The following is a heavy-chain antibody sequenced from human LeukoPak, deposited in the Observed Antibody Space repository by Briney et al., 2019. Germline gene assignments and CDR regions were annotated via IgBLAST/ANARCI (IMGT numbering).Heavy chain of an antibody. CDR3: AKAKLSGGWYFDY. D-gene: IGHD2-15*01. Sequence: PGASLRLSCAASGFTFSSYAMSWVRQAPGKGLEWVSAISGSCGSTYYADSVKGRFTISRDNSKNTLYLQMNSLRAEDTAVYYCAKAKLSGGWYFDYWGQGTLVTVSS. V-gene: IGHV3-23*01. J-gene: IGHJ4*02. CDR1: GFTFSSYA. CDR2: ISGSCGST.